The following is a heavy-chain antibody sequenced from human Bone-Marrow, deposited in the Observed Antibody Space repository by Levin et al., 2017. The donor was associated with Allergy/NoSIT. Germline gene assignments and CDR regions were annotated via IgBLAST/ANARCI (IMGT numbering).Heavy chain of an antibody. V-gene: IGHV3-48*02. CDR2: VSSSSTTI. D-gene: IGHD2-15*01. Sequence: GGSLRLSCAASGFTFSSYSMNWVRQAPGKGLEWVSYVSSSSTTIYYADSVKGRFTISRDNAKNSLYLQMNSLRDEDTAVYYCARVYCSGGTCYYYFDYWGQGTLVTVSS. J-gene: IGHJ4*02. CDR3: ARVYCSGGTCYYYFDY. CDR1: GFTFSSYS.